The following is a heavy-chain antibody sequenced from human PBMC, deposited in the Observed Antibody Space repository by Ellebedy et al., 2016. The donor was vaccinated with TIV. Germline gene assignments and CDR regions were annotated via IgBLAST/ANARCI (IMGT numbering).Heavy chain of an antibody. V-gene: IGHV3-66*01. CDR2: IYIGGST. CDR3: ARGPFDGDYLYY. J-gene: IGHJ4*02. Sequence: GESLKISCAASGFTVSSIYMTWVRQAPGKGLEWVSIIYIGGSTYYADSVKGRFTISRDNSKNTLYLQMNNLRAEDTAVYYCARGPFDGDYLYYWGQGTLVTVSS. CDR1: GFTVSSIY. D-gene: IGHD3-9*01.